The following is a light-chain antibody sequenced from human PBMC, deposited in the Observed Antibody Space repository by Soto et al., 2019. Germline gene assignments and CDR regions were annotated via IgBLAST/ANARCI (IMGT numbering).Light chain of an antibody. CDR1: SSDVGGYNH. J-gene: IGLJ2*01. CDR3: SSFATTDTPMV. V-gene: IGLV2-14*03. Sequence: QSALTQPASVSGSPGPSITISCTGTSSDVGGYNHVSWYQQHPGEAPKLMIYDVSSRPSGVSNRFSGSKAADTASLTISGLQADDDADYYCSSFATTDTPMVFGGGTKVTVL. CDR2: DVS.